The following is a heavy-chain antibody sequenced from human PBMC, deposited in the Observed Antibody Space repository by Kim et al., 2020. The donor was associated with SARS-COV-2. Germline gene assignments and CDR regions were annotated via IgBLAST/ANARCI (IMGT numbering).Heavy chain of an antibody. J-gene: IGHJ6*02. D-gene: IGHD3-3*01. V-gene: IGHV3-30-3*01. CDR2: ISYDGSNK. CDR3: ARTIGQYYDFWSGYPSYYYYYGMDV. CDR1: GFTFSSYA. Sequence: GGSLRLSCAASGFTFSSYAMHWVRQAPGKGLEWVAVISYDGSNKYYADSVKGRFTISRDNSKNTLYLQMNSLRAEDTAVYYCARTIGQYYDFWSGYPSYYYYYGMDVWGQGTTVTVSS.